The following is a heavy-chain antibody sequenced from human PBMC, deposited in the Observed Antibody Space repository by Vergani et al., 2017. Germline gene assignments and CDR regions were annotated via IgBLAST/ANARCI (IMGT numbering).Heavy chain of an antibody. CDR2: IYPGDSDT. D-gene: IGHD4-17*01. J-gene: IGHJ4*02. CDR3: ARDRAYGDYGFRVWFDY. CDR1: GYSFTSYW. V-gene: IGHV5-51*01. Sequence: EVQLVQSGAEVKKPGESLKISCKGSGYSFTSYWIGWVRQMPGKGLEWMGIIYPGDSDTRYSPSFQGQVTISADKSISTAYLQWSSLRSEDTAVYYCARDRAYGDYGFRVWFDYWGQGTLVTVSS.